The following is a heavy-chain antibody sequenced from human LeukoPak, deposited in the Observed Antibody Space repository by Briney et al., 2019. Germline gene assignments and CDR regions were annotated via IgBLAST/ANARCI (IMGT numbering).Heavy chain of an antibody. Sequence: SETLSLTCSVSGGSVSSGSYYWSWIRQPPGKGLEWIAYIYYSGSINYNPSLKSRVTISVDTSKNQFSLKLSSVTAADTAVYYCARGPVVAATRGLFDWGQGTLVTVSS. D-gene: IGHD2-15*01. CDR1: GGSVSSGSYY. CDR2: IYYSGSI. CDR3: ARGPVVAATRGLFD. V-gene: IGHV4-61*01. J-gene: IGHJ4*02.